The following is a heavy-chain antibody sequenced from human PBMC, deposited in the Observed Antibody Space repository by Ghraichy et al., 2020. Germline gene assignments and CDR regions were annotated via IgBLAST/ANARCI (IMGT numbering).Heavy chain of an antibody. CDR1: GFTFSSYA. J-gene: IGHJ5*02. V-gene: IGHV3-30-3*01. CDR2: ISYDGSNK. CDR3: ASGAVYCGGDCYP. D-gene: IGHD2-21*02. Sequence: LSLTCAASGFTFSSYAMHWVRQAPGKGLEWVAVISYDGSNKYYADSVKGRFTISRDNSKNTLYLQMNSLRAEDTAVYYCASGAVYCGGDCYPWGQGTLVTVSS.